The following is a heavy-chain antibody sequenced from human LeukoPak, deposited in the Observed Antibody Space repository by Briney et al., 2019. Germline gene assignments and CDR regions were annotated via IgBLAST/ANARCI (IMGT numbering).Heavy chain of an antibody. D-gene: IGHD5-18*01. CDR3: ARGGDTAMVKPWFDP. V-gene: IGHV1-69*06. J-gene: IGHJ5*02. CDR1: GGTFSSYA. Sequence: SVKVSGMASGGTFSSYAIIWVRQAPGHGLEWMGGIIPIFGTANYAQKYQGRVTITADKATSTAYMELSSRRSEDTAVYYYARGGDTAMVKPWFDPWGQGTLVTVSS. CDR2: IIPIFGTA.